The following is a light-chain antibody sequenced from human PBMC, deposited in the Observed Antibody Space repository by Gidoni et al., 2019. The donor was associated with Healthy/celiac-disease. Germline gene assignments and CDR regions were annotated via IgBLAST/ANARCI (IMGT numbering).Light chain of an antibody. J-gene: IGLJ1*01. CDR2: DVS. V-gene: IGLV2-14*03. Sequence: QSALTQPASVSGSPGQSITISCTGTSSDAGGYNYVPWYQQHPGKAPKLMIYDVSNRPSGVSNRFSGSKSGNTASLTISGLQAEDEADYYCSSYTSSSTLHVFGTGTKVTVL. CDR1: SSDAGGYNY. CDR3: SSYTSSSTLHV.